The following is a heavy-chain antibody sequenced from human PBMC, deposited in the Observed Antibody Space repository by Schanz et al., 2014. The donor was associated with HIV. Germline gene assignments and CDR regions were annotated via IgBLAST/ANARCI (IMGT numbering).Heavy chain of an antibody. CDR1: VGSFTDYY. Sequence: QVQLHQWGAGLLKPSETLSLTCAVYVGSFTDYYWTWIRQPPGKGLEWIGEINHRGITNYNPSLESRVTISMDTSKNQFSLKLSSVTAADTAVYYCARVGYGGNSDWFDPWGQGTLVTVSS. V-gene: IGHV4-34*01. CDR3: ARVGYGGNSDWFDP. J-gene: IGHJ5*02. D-gene: IGHD2-21*02. CDR2: INHRGIT.